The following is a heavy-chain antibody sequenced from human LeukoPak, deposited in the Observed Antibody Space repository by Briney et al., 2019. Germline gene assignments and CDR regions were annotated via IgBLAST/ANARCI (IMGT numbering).Heavy chain of an antibody. D-gene: IGHD5-18*01. CDR2: IYTSGST. CDR1: GGSISSYY. CDR3: ARVDTAMVWAFDI. J-gene: IGHJ3*02. V-gene: IGHV4-4*07. Sequence: SETLSLTCTVSGGSISSYYWSWVRQPAGKGLEGIGRIYTSGSTNYNPSLTSRVTMSVDTSKNQFSLKLSSVTAADTAVYYCARVDTAMVWAFDIWGQGTMVTVSS.